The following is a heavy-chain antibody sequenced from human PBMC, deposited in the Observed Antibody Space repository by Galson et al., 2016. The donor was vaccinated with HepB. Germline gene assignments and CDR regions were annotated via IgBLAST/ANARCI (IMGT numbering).Heavy chain of an antibody. CDR1: GFSFRNYG. V-gene: IGHV3-30*03. CDR3: VAGKEYFQH. J-gene: IGHJ1*01. Sequence: SLRLSCAASGFSFRNYGMHWVRQAPGKGLDWVSAISDDGTNKYYADSVKGRFTISRDNSKNTLSLQMNSLRAEDTAVYYCVAGKEYFQHWGQSTLVTVSS. D-gene: IGHD6-19*01. CDR2: ISDDGTNK.